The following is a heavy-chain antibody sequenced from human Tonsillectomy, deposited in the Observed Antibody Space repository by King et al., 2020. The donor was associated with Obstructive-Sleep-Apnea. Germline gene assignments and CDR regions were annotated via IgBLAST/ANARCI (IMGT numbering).Heavy chain of an antibody. CDR3: TRGHYGMDV. V-gene: IGHV3-11*06. Sequence: VQLVESGGGSVKPGGSLRLSCAASGFTFSDYYMTWIRQAPGKGLEWVSYISTSSSHTDYADSGKGRFTISRDNAKNTLYLQMNSLRTEDTALYYCTRGHYGMDVWGQGTTVTVSS. CDR1: GFTFSDYY. CDR2: ISTSSSHT. J-gene: IGHJ6*02.